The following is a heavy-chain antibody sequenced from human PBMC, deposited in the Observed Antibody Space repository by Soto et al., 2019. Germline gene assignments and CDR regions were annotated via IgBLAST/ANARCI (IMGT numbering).Heavy chain of an antibody. CDR3: AREDPKHNIAARRRVFDP. Sequence: ASVKVSCKASGYTFTGYYMHWVRQAPGQGLEWMGWIDPNSGGTNYAQKFQGWVTMTRDTSISTAYMELSRLRSDDTAVYYCAREDPKHNIAARRRVFDPWGQGTLVTVSS. J-gene: IGHJ5*02. CDR1: GYTFTGYY. CDR2: IDPNSGGT. V-gene: IGHV1-2*04. D-gene: IGHD6-6*01.